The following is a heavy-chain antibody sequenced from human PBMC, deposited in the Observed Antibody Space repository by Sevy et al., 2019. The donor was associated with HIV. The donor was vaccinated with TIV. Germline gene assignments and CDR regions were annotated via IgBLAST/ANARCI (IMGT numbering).Heavy chain of an antibody. CDR2: ISGSGSGI. CDR1: GFTFTDYY. V-gene: IGHV3-11*01. CDR3: ARVALVATMVDY. J-gene: IGHJ4*02. Sequence: GGSLRLSCAASGFTFTDYYMSWLRQAPGKGLEWVAYISGSGSGILYADPVKGRFTISRDNAKKSLYLQMNSLRVDETAVYYCARVALVATMVDYWGQGTLVTVSS. D-gene: IGHD5-12*01.